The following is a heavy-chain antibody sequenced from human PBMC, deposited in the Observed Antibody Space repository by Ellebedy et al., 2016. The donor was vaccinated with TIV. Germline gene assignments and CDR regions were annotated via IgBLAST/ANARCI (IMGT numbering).Heavy chain of an antibody. V-gene: IGHV3-33*01. CDR1: GFTFNSFG. D-gene: IGHD3-10*01. Sequence: LSLTCAASGFTFNSFGMQWVRQAPGKGLEWVAVIWYDGSKEYYADSVKGRFTISRDISKNTLYLQMNSLRAEDTAVYYCATHYGSGSYFNPGYWGQGTLVTVS. CDR2: IWYDGSKE. J-gene: IGHJ4*02. CDR3: ATHYGSGSYFNPGY.